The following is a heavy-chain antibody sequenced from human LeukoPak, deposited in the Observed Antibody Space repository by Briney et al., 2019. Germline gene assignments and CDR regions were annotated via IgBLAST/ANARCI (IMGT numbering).Heavy chain of an antibody. V-gene: IGHV3-30*18. J-gene: IGHJ4*02. CDR1: GFTFSSYG. D-gene: IGHD5-12*01. CDR2: ISYDGSNK. Sequence: GGSLRLSCAASGFTFSSYGMHWVRQAPGKGLEWVAVISYDGSNKYYADSVKGRFTISRDNSKNTLYLQMSSLRAEDTAVYYCAKDEGRYSGLTQFDYWGQGTLVTVSS. CDR3: AKDEGRYSGLTQFDY.